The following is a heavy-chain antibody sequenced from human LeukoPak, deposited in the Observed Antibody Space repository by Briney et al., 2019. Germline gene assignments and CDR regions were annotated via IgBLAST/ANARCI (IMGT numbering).Heavy chain of an antibody. D-gene: IGHD3-22*01. J-gene: IGHJ6*03. CDR2: IRSKANSYAT. CDR1: GFTFSGSA. CDR3: TSKGYYYDSSGYYFDNYYYYMDV. Sequence: PGGSLKLSCAASGFTFSGSAMHWVRQASGKGLEWVGRIRSKANSYATAYAASVKGRFTISRDDSKNTAYLQMNSLKTEDTAAYYCTSKGYYYDSSGYYFDNYYYYMDVWGKGTTVTVSS. V-gene: IGHV3-73*01.